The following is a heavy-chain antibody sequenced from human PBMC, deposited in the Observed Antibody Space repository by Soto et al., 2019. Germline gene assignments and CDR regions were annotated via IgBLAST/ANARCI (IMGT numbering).Heavy chain of an antibody. CDR1: GFRFKSFV. CDR3: ARWRTAGGLDL. J-gene: IGHJ5*02. D-gene: IGHD3-16*01. Sequence: QLVESGGGVVQPGTSLRLSCAASGFRFKSFVMHWVRQVPGKGLQWVALTSYDGNTKYYGDSVQGRFIVSRDNSKNTLDLQMDSLRLEDTALYYCARWRTAGGLDLWGQGTLVYVSS. CDR2: TSYDGNTK. V-gene: IGHV3-30*19.